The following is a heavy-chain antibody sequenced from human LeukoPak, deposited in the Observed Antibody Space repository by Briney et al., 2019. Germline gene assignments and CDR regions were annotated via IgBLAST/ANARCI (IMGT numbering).Heavy chain of an antibody. CDR2: INHSGST. J-gene: IGHJ4*02. Sequence: SETLSLTRAVYGGSFSGYYWSWIRQPPGKGLEWIGEINHSGSTNYNPSLKSRVTISVDTSKNQFSLKLSSVTAADTAVYYCARAVAGTFEDYWGQGTLVTVSS. V-gene: IGHV4-34*01. D-gene: IGHD6-19*01. CDR1: GGSFSGYY. CDR3: ARAVAGTFEDY.